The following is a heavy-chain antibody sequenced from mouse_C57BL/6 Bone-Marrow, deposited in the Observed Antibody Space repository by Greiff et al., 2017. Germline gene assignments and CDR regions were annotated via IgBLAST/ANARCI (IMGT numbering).Heavy chain of an antibody. CDR2: IYPGDGDT. CDR1: GYAFSSYW. V-gene: IGHV1-80*01. J-gene: IGHJ2*01. Sequence: VQLKQSGAELVKPGASVKISCKASGYAFSSYWMNWVKQRPGKGLEWIGQIYPGDGDTNYNGKFKGKATLTADKSSSTAYMQLSSLTSEDSAVYFCARLLRTREYYFDYWGQGTTLTVSS. D-gene: IGHD1-1*01. CDR3: ARLLRTREYYFDY.